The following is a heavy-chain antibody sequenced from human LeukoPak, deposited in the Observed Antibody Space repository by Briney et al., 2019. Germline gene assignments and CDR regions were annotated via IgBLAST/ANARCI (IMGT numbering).Heavy chain of an antibody. CDR2: LSGNAGRP. J-gene: IGHJ4*02. Sequence: GGSLRLSCAASGFTFISYAMSWVRQAPGKGLEWVSSLSGNAGRPYYADSVKGRFTISRDNSKNTLYLQMNSLRAEDTAVYYCARGLCYSSGCPAGYWGQGTLVTVSS. CDR1: GFTFISYA. V-gene: IGHV3-23*01. D-gene: IGHD6-19*01. CDR3: ARGLCYSSGCPAGY.